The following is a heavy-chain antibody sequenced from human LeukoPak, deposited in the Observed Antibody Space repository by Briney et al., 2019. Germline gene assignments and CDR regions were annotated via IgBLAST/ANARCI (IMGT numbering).Heavy chain of an antibody. D-gene: IGHD3-22*01. CDR3: TRAIKRQSTMIVVVIGEEDAFDI. Sequence: GRSLRLSCTASGFTFGDYAVSWVRQAPGKGLEWVGFIRSKAYGGTTEYAASVKGRFTISRDDSKSIAYLQMNSLKTEDTAVYYCTRAIKRQSTMIVVVIGEEDAFDIWGQGTMVTVSS. J-gene: IGHJ3*02. V-gene: IGHV3-49*04. CDR2: IRSKAYGGTT. CDR1: GFTFGDYA.